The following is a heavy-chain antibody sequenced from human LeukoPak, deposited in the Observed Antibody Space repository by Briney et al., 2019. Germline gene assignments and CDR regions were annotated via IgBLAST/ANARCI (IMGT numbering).Heavy chain of an antibody. V-gene: IGHV3-48*04. CDR2: ISSSGSTI. D-gene: IGHD4-23*01. CDR1: GFTFSSYS. J-gene: IGHJ4*02. CDR3: AKEGRWLDS. Sequence: GGSLRLSCAASGFTFSSYSMNWVRQAPGKGLEWVSYISSSGSTIYYADSVKGRFTISRDNAKNSLYLQINSLRAEDTAVYYCAKEGRWLDSWGQGTLVTVS.